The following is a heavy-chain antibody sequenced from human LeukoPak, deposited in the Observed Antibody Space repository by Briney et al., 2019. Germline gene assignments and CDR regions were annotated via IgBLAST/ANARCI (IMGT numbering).Heavy chain of an antibody. CDR1: GYTVISYD. V-gene: IGHV1-8*01. Sequence: ASVKVSCKASGYTVISYDIKWWSQANGQGLEWLEWRNPNNGRTCYAQKFQGRVTMTRNSSITTVYMELNTLRSEDTAVYYCARGSWITGTTSYYYHMDVWGKGTTVTVSS. CDR3: ARGSWITGTTSYYYHMDV. J-gene: IGHJ6*03. D-gene: IGHD1-7*01. CDR2: RNPNNGRT.